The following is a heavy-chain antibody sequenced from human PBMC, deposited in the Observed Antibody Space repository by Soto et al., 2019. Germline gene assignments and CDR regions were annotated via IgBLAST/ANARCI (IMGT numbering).Heavy chain of an antibody. CDR1: GYTFSGYR. J-gene: IGHJ4*02. Sequence: QVPLVQSGAEVKKPGASVKVSCKASGYTFSGYRMHWVRQAPGQGLECMGIINPSGGATTYAQKFQGRVTMTRDTSTSTVYMDLSSLTSEDTAVYYCARDGPHRWIDYWGQGTLVTVSS. CDR3: ARDGPHRWIDY. CDR2: INPSGGAT. V-gene: IGHV1-46*01.